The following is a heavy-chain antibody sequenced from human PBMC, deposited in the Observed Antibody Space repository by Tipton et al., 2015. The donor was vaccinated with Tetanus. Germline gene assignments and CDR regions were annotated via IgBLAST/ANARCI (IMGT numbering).Heavy chain of an antibody. CDR3: ARGWHSDPEGYCSGGTPLDY. V-gene: IGHV3-66*03. Sequence: GSLRLSCAAPGFTVSSNYMSWVRQAPGKGLEWVSVIYSCGSTYYADSVKGRFTISRDNSKNTLYLQMNSLRAEDTAVYYCARGWHSDPEGYCSGGTPLDYWGQGTLVTVSS. D-gene: IGHD2-15*01. J-gene: IGHJ4*02. CDR1: GFTVSSNY. CDR2: IYSCGST.